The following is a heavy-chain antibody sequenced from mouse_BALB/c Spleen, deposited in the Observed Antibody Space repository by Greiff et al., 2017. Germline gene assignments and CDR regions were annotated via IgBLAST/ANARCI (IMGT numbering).Heavy chain of an antibody. D-gene: IGHD2-4*01. CDR2: ISYSGST. V-gene: IGHV3-2*02. J-gene: IGHJ3*01. CDR1: GYSITSDYA. Sequence: DVKLQESGPGLVKPSQSLSLTCTVTGYSITSDYAWNWIRQFPGNKLEWMGYISYSGSTSYNPSLKSRISITRDTSKNQFFLQLNSVTTEDTATYYCARTTMITTEFAYWGQGTLVTVSA. CDR3: ARTTMITTEFAY.